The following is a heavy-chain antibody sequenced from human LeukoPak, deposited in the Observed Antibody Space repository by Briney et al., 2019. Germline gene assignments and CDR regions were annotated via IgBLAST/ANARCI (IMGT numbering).Heavy chain of an antibody. Sequence: PGGSLRLSCAASGFTFSSYSMNWVRQAPGKGLEWVSSISSSSSYIYYADSVKGRFTISRDNAKNSLYLQMNSLRAEDTAVYYCARDLGSGSHWYAFDIWGQGTMVTVSS. CDR1: GFTFSSYS. J-gene: IGHJ3*02. D-gene: IGHD1-26*01. V-gene: IGHV3-21*01. CDR2: ISSSSSYI. CDR3: ARDLGSGSHWYAFDI.